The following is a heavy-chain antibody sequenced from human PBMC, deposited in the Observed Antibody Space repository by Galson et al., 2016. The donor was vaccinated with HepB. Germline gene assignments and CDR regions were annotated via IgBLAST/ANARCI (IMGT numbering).Heavy chain of an antibody. CDR1: GGSIGSYY. J-gene: IGHJ6*04. CDR2: ISYSGSP. D-gene: IGHD3-3*01. CDR3: ARATIFGTPLGYFGMDV. V-gene: IGHV4-59*01. Sequence: SETLSLTCTVSGGSIGSYYWAWIRQPPGKGLEWIGFISYSGSPTYKPSLERRVSISVDTSRKQFSLRLMSLTAADTAVYYCARATIFGTPLGYFGMDVWGKGTTVIVSS.